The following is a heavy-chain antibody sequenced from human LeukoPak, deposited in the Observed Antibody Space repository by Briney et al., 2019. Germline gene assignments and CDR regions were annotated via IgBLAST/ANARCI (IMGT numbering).Heavy chain of an antibody. CDR3: ARATGYCSSTSCYNYFDY. V-gene: IGHV4-38-2*01. CDR1: GYSISSGYY. Sequence: SETLSLTCAVSGYSISSGYYWGWIRQPPGKGLEWIGSIYHSGSTYYNPSLKSRVTISVDTPKSQFPLKLSSVTAADTAVYYCARATGYCSSTSCYNYFDYWGQGTLVTVSS. CDR2: IYHSGST. J-gene: IGHJ4*02. D-gene: IGHD2-2*02.